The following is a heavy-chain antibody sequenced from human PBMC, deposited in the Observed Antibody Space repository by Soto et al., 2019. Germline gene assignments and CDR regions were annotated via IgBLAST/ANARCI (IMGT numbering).Heavy chain of an antibody. J-gene: IGHJ4*02. CDR1: GFTFSSDS. Sequence: GGSLRLSCAASGFTFSSDSMNWVRQAPGKGLEWVSYISSSNSTIYYADSVKGRFTISRDNAKNSLYLQMNSLRDEDTSVYFCAKDTSIEVAGHFDYWGQGTLVTVSS. D-gene: IGHD6-19*01. V-gene: IGHV3-48*02. CDR3: AKDTSIEVAGHFDY. CDR2: ISSSNSTI.